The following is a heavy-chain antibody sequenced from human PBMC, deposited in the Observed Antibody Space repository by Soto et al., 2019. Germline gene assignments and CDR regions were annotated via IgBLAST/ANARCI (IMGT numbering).Heavy chain of an antibody. CDR1: GFTFSSYG. CDR3: ARDLVDCSSTSCPYYYYYGMDV. J-gene: IGHJ6*02. Sequence: QVQLVESGGGVVQPGRSLRLSCAASGFTFSSYGMHWVRQAPGKGLEWVAVIWYDGSNKYYADSVKGRFTISRDNSKNTLYLQMNSLRAEDTAVYYCARDLVDCSSTSCPYYYYYGMDVWGQGTTVTVSS. V-gene: IGHV3-33*01. CDR2: IWYDGSNK. D-gene: IGHD2-2*01.